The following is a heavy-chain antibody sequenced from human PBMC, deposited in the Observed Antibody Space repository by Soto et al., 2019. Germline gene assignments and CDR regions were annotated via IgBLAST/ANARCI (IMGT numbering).Heavy chain of an antibody. J-gene: IGHJ6*02. CDR1: GGSISSGGYY. Sequence: SETLSLTCTVSGGSISSGGYYWSWIRQHPGKGMEWIGYIYYSGSTYYNPSLKSRVTISVDTSKNQFSLKLSSVTAADTAVYYCARDSRNYYGSGSYYEGEGMYYGMDVWGQGTTVTVSS. CDR3: ARDSRNYYGSGSYYEGEGMYYGMDV. CDR2: IYYSGST. V-gene: IGHV4-31*03. D-gene: IGHD3-10*01.